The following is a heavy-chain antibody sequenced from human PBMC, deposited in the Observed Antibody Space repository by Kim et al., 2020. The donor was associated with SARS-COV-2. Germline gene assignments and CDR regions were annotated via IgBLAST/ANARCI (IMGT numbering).Heavy chain of an antibody. D-gene: IGHD3-16*02. CDR2: INAGNGNT. V-gene: IGHV1-3*01. Sequence: ASVKFSCKASGYTFTSYAMHWVRQAPGQRLEWMGWINAGNGNTKYSQKFQGRVTITRDTSASTAYMELSSLRSEDTAVYYCARVFPASGLGELSFGYFDYWGQRTLVTVSS. J-gene: IGHJ4*02. CDR1: GYTFTSYA. CDR3: ARVFPASGLGELSFGYFDY.